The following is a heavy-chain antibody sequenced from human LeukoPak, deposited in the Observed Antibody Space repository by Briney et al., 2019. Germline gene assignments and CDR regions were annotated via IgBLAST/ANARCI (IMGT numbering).Heavy chain of an antibody. J-gene: IGHJ4*02. CDR2: TSSDLNVK. CDR3: AREGYYGSGSPPSLYIDY. V-gene: IGHV3-30-3*01. D-gene: IGHD3-10*01. CDR1: GFTFRNYV. Sequence: GGSLRLSCAASGFTFRNYVIHWVRQAPGKGLEWVAVTSSDLNVKLYADSVKGRFTISRDNSRSTLYLQMNSLRPEDTAIYYCAREGYYGSGSPPSLYIDYWGQGTLVTVSS.